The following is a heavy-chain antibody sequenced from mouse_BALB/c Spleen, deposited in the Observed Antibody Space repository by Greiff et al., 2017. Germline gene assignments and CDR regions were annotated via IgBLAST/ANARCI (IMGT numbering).Heavy chain of an antibody. D-gene: IGHD1-1*01. CDR1: GFTFSSFG. J-gene: IGHJ1*01. CDR3: ARSLYYYGSSYVDWYFDV. CDR2: ISSGSSTI. V-gene: IGHV5-17*02. Sequence: EVHLVESGGGLVQPGGSRKLSCAASGFTFSSFGMHWVRQAPEKGLEWVAYISSGSSTIYYADTVKGRFTISRDNPKNTLFLQMTSLRSEDTAMYYCARSLYYYGSSYVDWYFDVWGAGTTVTVSS.